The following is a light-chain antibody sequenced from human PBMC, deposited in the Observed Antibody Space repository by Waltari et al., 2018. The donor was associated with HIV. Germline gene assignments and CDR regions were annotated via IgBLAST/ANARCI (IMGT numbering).Light chain of an antibody. CDR1: STNIGSNT. CDR3: AAWDDSLNGPV. V-gene: IGLV1-44*01. Sequence: QSVLTHPPSASGTPGQRVTISCSGSSTNIGSNTVKWYQQLPGTAPKLLIYSNNQRHSGVPDRFSGSKSGTSASLAISGLQSEDEADYYCAAWDDSLNGPVFGGGTKLTVL. CDR2: SNN. J-gene: IGLJ2*01.